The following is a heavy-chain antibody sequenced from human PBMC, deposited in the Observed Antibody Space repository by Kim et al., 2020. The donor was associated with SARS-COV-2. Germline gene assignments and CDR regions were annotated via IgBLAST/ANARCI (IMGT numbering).Heavy chain of an antibody. CDR1: VGTFSSYA. CDR3: ARDHNFGWYEVSYYGMSV. V-gene: IGHV1-69*13. CDR2: IRPILGTT. D-gene: IGHD6-19*01. J-gene: IGHJ6*02. Sequence: SVKVSCKSSVGTFSSYAVSWVRQAPGQGLEWMGGIRPILGTTVYTQKFQGRLTFRADASSDTAYMELHNLRSEDTAVYYCARDHNFGWYEVSYYGMSVWGQGTTVTVSS.